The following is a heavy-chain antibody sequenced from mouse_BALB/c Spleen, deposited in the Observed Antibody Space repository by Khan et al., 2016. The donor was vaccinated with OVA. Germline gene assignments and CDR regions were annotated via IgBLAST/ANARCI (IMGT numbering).Heavy chain of an antibody. CDR2: INTETGES. V-gene: IGHV9-2-1*01. CDR3: ASLTY. CDR1: GYTFTDYS. J-gene: IGHJ3*01. Sequence: QIQLVQSGPELKKPGETVNISCKASGYTFTDYSMHWVKQAPGKGLKWMGWINTETGESTYADDFKGRFAFSLETSASTAYLQINNLTNEDTATYFCASLTYWGQGTLVTVSA.